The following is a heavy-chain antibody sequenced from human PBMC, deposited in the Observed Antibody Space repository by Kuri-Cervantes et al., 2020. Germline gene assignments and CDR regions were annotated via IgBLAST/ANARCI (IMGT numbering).Heavy chain of an antibody. CDR2: ISSSSSSI. CDR3: ARGRGGEVGGYGMDV. D-gene: IGHD3-3*01. V-gene: IGHV3-21*01. J-gene: IGHJ6*02. Sequence: GESLKISCAASGFTFSSYSMDWVRQPPGKGLEWVSSISSSSSSIYYADSVKGRFIISRDNAKNSLYLQMNSLRAEDTAVYYCARGRGGEVGGYGMDVWGQGTTVTVSS. CDR1: GFTFSSYS.